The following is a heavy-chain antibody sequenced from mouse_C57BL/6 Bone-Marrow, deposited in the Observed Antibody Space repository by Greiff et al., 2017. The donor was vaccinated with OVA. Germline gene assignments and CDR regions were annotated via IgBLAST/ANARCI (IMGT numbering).Heavy chain of an antibody. D-gene: IGHD1-1*01. Sequence: VKLMESGPELVKPGASVKISCKASGYSFTSYYIHWVKQRPGQGLEWIGWIYPGSGNTKYNEKFKGKATLTADTSSSTAYMQLSSLTSEDSAVYYCARRYGSSGAWFAYWGQGTLVTVSA. CDR2: IYPGSGNT. CDR3: ARRYGSSGAWFAY. V-gene: IGHV1-66*01. J-gene: IGHJ3*01. CDR1: GYSFTSYY.